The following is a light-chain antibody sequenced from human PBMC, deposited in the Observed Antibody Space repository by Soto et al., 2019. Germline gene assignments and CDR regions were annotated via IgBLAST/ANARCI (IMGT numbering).Light chain of an antibody. CDR3: QQRSNWRT. CDR2: DAS. V-gene: IGKV3-11*01. Sequence: EIVLTQSPATLSLSPGERATLSCRASQSVSSYLAWYQQQPGHAPRLLIYDASNRATGIPARFSGSGSGTDCSLTISSLEPEDFAVYYCQQRSNWRTFGGANQV. CDR1: QSVSSY. J-gene: IGKJ4*01.